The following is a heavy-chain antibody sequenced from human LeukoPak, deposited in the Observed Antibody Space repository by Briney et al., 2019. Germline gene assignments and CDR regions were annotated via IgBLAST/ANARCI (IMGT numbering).Heavy chain of an antibody. J-gene: IGHJ1*01. CDR3: AGVRAIAATGTGARYFQD. CDR1: GYTFTDYH. CDR2: NNPNSGGT. Sequence: ASVKVSCKASGYTFTDYHIYWMRQAPGQGLEWMGWNNPNSGGTNYAQKFQGRVTMTRDTSTNTAYMELSRLRSDDTAVYFCAGVRAIAATGTGARYFQDWGQGTLVTVSS. V-gene: IGHV1-2*02. D-gene: IGHD1-1*01.